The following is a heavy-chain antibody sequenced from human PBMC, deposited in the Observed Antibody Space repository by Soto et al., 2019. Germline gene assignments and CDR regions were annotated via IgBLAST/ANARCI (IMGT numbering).Heavy chain of an antibody. J-gene: IGHJ6*02. CDR1: GFTFSSYP. CDR3: AKVITTDISYWYGMDV. CDR2: MSGSGTS. D-gene: IGHD1-26*01. V-gene: IGHV3-23*01. Sequence: PGGSLRLSCAASGFTFSSYPMVWVRQAPGKGLEPISSMSGSGTSYYVDPVEGRFTISRDNSENTLYLQMNSLRAKDTAVYYCAKVITTDISYWYGMDVWGQGTTVTVSS.